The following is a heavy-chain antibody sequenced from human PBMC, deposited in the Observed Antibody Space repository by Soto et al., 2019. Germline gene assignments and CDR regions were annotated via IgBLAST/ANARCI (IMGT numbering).Heavy chain of an antibody. Sequence: QVQLVPSGAEVRKPGSSVKVSCKASGGTFSSSGINWVRQAPGQGLEWIGGIIPLSGTSSHAQKFQGRVTTTADEYTGTVNMELGSLTSDDTAVYYCATSRDTTGYFDHWGQGTLVTVSS. J-gene: IGHJ4*02. D-gene: IGHD1-1*01. CDR1: GGTFSSSG. CDR2: IIPLSGTS. CDR3: ATSRDTTGYFDH. V-gene: IGHV1-69*01.